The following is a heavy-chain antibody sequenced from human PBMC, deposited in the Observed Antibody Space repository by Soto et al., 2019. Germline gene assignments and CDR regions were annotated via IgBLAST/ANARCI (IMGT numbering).Heavy chain of an antibody. J-gene: IGHJ4*02. CDR3: AKDVGVAYCSGGSCYSGYPDY. CDR2: ISGSGGST. CDR1: GFTFSSYA. Sequence: PGGSLRLSCAASGFTFSSYAMSWVRQAPGKGLEWVSAISGSGGSTYYADSVKGRFTISRDNSKNTLYLQMNSLRAEDTAVYYCAKDVGVAYCSGGSCYSGYPDYWGQGTLVTVSS. D-gene: IGHD2-15*01. V-gene: IGHV3-23*01.